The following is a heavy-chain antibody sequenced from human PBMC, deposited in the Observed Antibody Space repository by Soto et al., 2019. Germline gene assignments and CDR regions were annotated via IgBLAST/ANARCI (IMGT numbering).Heavy chain of an antibody. CDR3: AHTSRRGWKWGVFDY. J-gene: IGHJ4*02. V-gene: IGHV2-5*02. Sequence: QITLKESGPTLVKPTQTLTLTCTFSGFSLSTSGVGVGWIRQPPGKALEWLALIYWDDDKRYSPSLKSRLTIXXDXSXSQVVPTMTNMAPVDTATYSCAHTSRRGWKWGVFDYWGQGTLVTVSS. CDR1: GFSLSTSGVG. D-gene: IGHD6-19*01. CDR2: IYWDDDK.